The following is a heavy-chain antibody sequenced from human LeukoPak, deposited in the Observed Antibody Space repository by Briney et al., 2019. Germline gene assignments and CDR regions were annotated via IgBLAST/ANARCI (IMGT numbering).Heavy chain of an antibody. CDR2: ISYSGST. V-gene: IGHV4-59*01. J-gene: IGHJ5*02. CDR1: GGSISSYY. D-gene: IGHD3-22*01. CDR3: AREPGFDSSGYLNWFDP. Sequence: SPSETLSLTCTVSGGSISSYYWSWIRQPPGKGLEWIACISYSGSTKYNPSLKSRVTISVDTSKNQLSLKLSSVTAADTAAYYCAREPGFDSSGYLNWFDPWGQGTLVTASS.